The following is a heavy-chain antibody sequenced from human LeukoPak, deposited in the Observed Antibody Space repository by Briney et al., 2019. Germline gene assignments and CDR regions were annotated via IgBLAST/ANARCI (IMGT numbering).Heavy chain of an antibody. D-gene: IGHD3-16*01. V-gene: IGHV1-69*01. CDR1: GGTFSSYA. J-gene: IGHJ3*02. Sequence: GSSVKVSCKASGGTFSSYAISWVRQAPGQGLEWMGGIIPIFGTANYAQKFQGRVTITADESTSTAYMELSSLRSEDTAVYYCARGFGPSPTDAFDIWGQGTMVTVSS. CDR2: IIPIFGTA. CDR3: ARGFGPSPTDAFDI.